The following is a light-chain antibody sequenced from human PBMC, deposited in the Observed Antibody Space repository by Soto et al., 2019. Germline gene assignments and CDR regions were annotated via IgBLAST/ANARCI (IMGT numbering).Light chain of an antibody. CDR3: QQYNSYSPWT. V-gene: IGKV1-5*01. CDR1: QTISSW. J-gene: IGKJ1*01. CDR2: DAS. Sequence: DIQMTKSPSTLSGSVGDRVTITCRASQTISSWLAWYQQKPGKAPKLLIYDASSLESGVPSRFSGSGSGTEFTLTISSLQPDDFATYYCQQYNSYSPWTFGQGTMVDI.